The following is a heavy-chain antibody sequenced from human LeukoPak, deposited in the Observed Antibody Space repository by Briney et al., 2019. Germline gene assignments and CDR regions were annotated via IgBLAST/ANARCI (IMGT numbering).Heavy chain of an antibody. V-gene: IGHV4-59*01. D-gene: IGHD3-22*01. Sequence: PSETLSLTCTVSGGSISSYYWSLIRQPPGKGLEWIGYIYYSGSTNYNPSLKSRVTISVDTSKNQFSLKLSSVTAADTAVYYCARDRRYYYDSSGYPSGYYMDVWGKGTTVTVSS. CDR2: IYYSGST. CDR3: ARDRRYYYDSSGYPSGYYMDV. CDR1: GGSISSYY. J-gene: IGHJ6*03.